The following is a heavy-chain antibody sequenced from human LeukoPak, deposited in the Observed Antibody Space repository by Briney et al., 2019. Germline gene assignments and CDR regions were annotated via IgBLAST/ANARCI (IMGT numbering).Heavy chain of an antibody. CDR3: ARDGQQLAYYYYYYYMDV. CDR2: ISSSSSYI. V-gene: IGHV3-21*01. Sequence: GGSLRLSCAASGFTFSSYSMNWVRQAPGKGLEWVSSISSSSSYIYYADSVKGRFTISRDNAKNSLYLQMNSLRAEDTAVYYCARDGQQLAYYYYYYYMDVWGKGTTVTVSS. J-gene: IGHJ6*03. CDR1: GFTFSSYS. D-gene: IGHD6-13*01.